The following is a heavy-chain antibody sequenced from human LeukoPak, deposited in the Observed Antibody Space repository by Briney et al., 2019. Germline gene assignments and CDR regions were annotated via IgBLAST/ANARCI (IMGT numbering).Heavy chain of an antibody. CDR1: GFTFSSYW. J-gene: IGHJ4*02. Sequence: RPGGSLRLSCAAAGFTFSSYWMHWVRQAPGKGLVWVSRINSDGSSTSYADSVKGRFTISRDNAKNTLYLQMNSLRAEDTAVYYCARVGYSGYDYDYWGQGTLVTVSS. V-gene: IGHV3-74*01. D-gene: IGHD5-12*01. CDR2: INSDGSST. CDR3: ARVGYSGYDYDY.